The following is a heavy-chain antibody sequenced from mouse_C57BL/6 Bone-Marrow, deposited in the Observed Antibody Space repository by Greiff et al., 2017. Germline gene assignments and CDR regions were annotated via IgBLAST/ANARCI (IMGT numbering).Heavy chain of an antibody. CDR1: GYTFTSYW. Sequence: VQLQQSGAELVMPGASVKLSCKASGYTFTSYWMHWVKQRPGQGLEWIGEIAPSDSYTNYNQKFKGKSTLTVDKSSSTAYMQLSSLTSEDSAVDYCAKGNCGFAYWGQGTLVTVSA. D-gene: IGHD2-1*01. V-gene: IGHV1-69*01. CDR2: IAPSDSYT. CDR3: AKGNCGFAY. J-gene: IGHJ3*01.